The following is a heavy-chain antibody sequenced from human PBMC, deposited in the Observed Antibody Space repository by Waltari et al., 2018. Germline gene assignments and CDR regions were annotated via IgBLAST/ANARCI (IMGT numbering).Heavy chain of an antibody. CDR3: ARGTLYNNGWWDF. CDR1: GGSISLSY. J-gene: IGHJ4*02. D-gene: IGHD6-19*01. Sequence: QVQLQESGPGLVKPSETLSLTCTVSGGSISLSYWSWIRQPPGKGLEWFGHFFYSGSTNYNPSLKSRVTISVDTSKNQFSLRLSSVTAADTAVYYCARGTLYNNGWWDFWGQGTLVPVSS. V-gene: IGHV4-59*01. CDR2: FFYSGST.